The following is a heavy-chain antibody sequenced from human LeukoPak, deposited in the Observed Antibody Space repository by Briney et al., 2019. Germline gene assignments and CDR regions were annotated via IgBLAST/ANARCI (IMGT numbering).Heavy chain of an antibody. CDR1: GFTFSSYD. CDR2: IGTAGDT. Sequence: GGSPRLSCAASGFTFSSYDMHWVRQATGKGLEWVSAIGTAGDTYYPGSVKGRFTISRENAKNSLYLQMNSLRAGDTAVYYCARGAAAAGTMDYWGQGTLVTASS. D-gene: IGHD6-13*01. CDR3: ARGAAAAGTMDY. V-gene: IGHV3-13*01. J-gene: IGHJ4*02.